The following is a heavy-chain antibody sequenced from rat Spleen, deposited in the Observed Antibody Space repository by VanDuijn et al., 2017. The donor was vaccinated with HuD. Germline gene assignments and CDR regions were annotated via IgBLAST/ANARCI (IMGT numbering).Heavy chain of an antibody. J-gene: IGHJ3*01. V-gene: IGHV1-57*01. Sequence: QVQLQQSGAELAKPGSSVKISCKASGYTFTSYDISWIKQTTGQGLEYIGYINTGSGGTYYNEKFKGKATLTVDKSSSTAFMQLSSLTPEGTAVYYCAREGVTTVVTGWFAYWGQGTLVTVSS. CDR2: INTGSGGT. CDR1: GYTFTSYD. D-gene: IGHD1-1*01. CDR3: AREGVTTVVTGWFAY.